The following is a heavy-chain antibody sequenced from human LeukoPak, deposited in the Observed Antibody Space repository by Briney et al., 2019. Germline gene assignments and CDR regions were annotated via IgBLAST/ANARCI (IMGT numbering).Heavy chain of an antibody. J-gene: IGHJ4*02. CDR2: IIPILGIA. V-gene: IGHV1-69*04. D-gene: IGHD3-10*01. CDR1: GGTFSSYA. CDR3: VGMVQGAMGDYFDY. Sequence: SVKVSCKASGGTFSSYAISWVRQAPGQGLEWMGRIIPILGIANYAQKFQGRVTITADKSTSTAYMELSSLRSEDTAVYYCVGMVQGAMGDYFDYWGQGTLVTVSS.